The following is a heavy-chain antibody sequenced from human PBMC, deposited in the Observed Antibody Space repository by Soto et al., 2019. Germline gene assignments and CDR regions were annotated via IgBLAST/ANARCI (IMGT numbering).Heavy chain of an antibody. V-gene: IGHV4-30-4*01. J-gene: IGHJ4*02. Sequence: LSLTCTVSGGSISSGDYYWSWIRQPPGEGLEWIGYIYYSGSTYYNPSLKSRVTISVDTSKNQFSLKLSSVTAADTAVYYCARVGGFGATTIDYWGQGTLVTVS. CDR2: IYYSGST. CDR3: ARVGGFGATTIDY. D-gene: IGHD3-10*01. CDR1: GGSISSGDYY.